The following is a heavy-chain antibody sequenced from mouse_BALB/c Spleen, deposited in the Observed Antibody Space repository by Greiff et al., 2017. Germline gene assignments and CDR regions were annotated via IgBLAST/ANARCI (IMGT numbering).Heavy chain of an antibody. CDR2: ISYSGST. CDR3: ARFITSYYFDY. D-gene: IGHD1-1*01. Sequence: EVHLVESGPGLVKPSQSLSLTCTVTGYSITSDYAWNWIRQFPGNKLEWMGYISYSGSTSYNPSLKSRISITRDTSKNQFFLQLNSVTTEDTATYYCARFITSYYFDYWGQGTTLTVSS. J-gene: IGHJ2*01. CDR1: GYSITSDYA. V-gene: IGHV3-2*02.